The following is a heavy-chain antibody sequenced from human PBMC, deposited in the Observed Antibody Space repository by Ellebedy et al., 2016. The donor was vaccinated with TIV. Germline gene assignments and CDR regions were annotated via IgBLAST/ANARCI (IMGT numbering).Heavy chain of an antibody. D-gene: IGHD7-27*01. J-gene: IGHJ4*02. CDR3: VHTWGI. V-gene: IGHV2-5*01. CDR1: GFSLSTSGLG. CDR2: IYWNDDK. Sequence: SGPTLVKPTQTLTLTCFFSGFSLSTSGLGVSWARQPPGKDLEWLALIYWNDDKRYSPSLKSRLTITKDTSKNQVVLTMTNMDPVDTATYYCVHTWGIWGQGTLVTVTS.